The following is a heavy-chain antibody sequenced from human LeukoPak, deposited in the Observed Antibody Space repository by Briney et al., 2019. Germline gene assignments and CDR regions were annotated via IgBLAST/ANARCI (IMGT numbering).Heavy chain of an antibody. CDR3: ARDPGDCSNGVCYLFDY. CDR2: IYTSGSI. J-gene: IGHJ4*02. CDR1: GGSISSGRYY. V-gene: IGHV4-61*02. D-gene: IGHD2-8*01. Sequence: SQTLSLTCTVSGGSISSGRYYWSWIRQPAGKGLEWIGRIYTSGSINYNPSLKSRVTISVDTSKNQFSLKLSSVTAADTAVYYCARDPGDCSNGVCYLFDYWGQGTLVTVSS.